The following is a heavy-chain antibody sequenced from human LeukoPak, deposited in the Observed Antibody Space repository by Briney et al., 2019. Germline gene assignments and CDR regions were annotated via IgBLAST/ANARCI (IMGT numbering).Heavy chain of an antibody. J-gene: IGHJ6*03. CDR2: ITEDGRNT. Sequence: GGSLRLSCAASGFTFDDYAMHWVRQAPGKGLEWVSLITEDGRNTFYADSVKGRFTISRDNSKNSLYLQMNSLTTEDTALYYCAKDKGKPVYYYMDVWGKGATVTVSS. V-gene: IGHV3-43*02. CDR3: AKDKGKPVYYYMDV. CDR1: GFTFDDYA.